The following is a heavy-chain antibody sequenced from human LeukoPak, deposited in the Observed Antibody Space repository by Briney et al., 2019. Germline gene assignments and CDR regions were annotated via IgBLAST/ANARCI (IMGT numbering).Heavy chain of an antibody. Sequence: PGGSLRLSCAASGFTFSSYGMSWVRQAPGKGLEGVSGISGSGGSTYYADSVKGRFTISRDNSKNTLYLQMNSLRAEDTAVYYCATLEMATIKLDYWGQGTLVTVSS. V-gene: IGHV3-23*01. CDR3: ATLEMATIKLDY. CDR2: ISGSGGST. D-gene: IGHD5-24*01. J-gene: IGHJ4*02. CDR1: GFTFSSYG.